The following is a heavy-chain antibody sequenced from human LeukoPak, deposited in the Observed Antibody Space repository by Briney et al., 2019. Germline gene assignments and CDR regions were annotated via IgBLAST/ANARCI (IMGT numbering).Heavy chain of an antibody. J-gene: IGHJ4*02. V-gene: IGHV4-59*08. Sequence: PSETLSLTCTVSGGSISSYYWSWIRQPPGKGLEWIGSIYYSGNTNYNPSLKSRVTISVDTSKNQFSLKLSSVTAADTAVYYCARHSYGSGSTQFDYWGQGTLVTVSS. CDR1: GGSISSYY. CDR2: IYYSGNT. D-gene: IGHD3-10*01. CDR3: ARHSYGSGSTQFDY.